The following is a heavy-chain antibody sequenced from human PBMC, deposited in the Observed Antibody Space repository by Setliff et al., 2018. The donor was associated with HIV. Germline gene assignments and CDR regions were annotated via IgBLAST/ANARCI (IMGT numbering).Heavy chain of an antibody. D-gene: IGHD6-13*01. J-gene: IGHJ6*02. CDR2: IIPMFGTG. Sequence: ASVKVSCKTSGGTFSSYGISWVRQAPGQGLEWMGGIIPMFGTGFYAQKFQGRVTITTDESRSTAYMELSSLSAEDTAVFYCARVGHSSSYHYYGMDVWGQGTTVTVSS. V-gene: IGHV1-69*05. CDR3: ARVGHSSSYHYYGMDV. CDR1: GGTFSSYG.